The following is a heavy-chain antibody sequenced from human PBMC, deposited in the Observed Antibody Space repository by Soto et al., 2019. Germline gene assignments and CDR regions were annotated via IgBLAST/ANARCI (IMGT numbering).Heavy chain of an antibody. CDR2: IKTKSSGRTT. CDR1: GFAFSDAS. Sequence: DVQLVESGGDLVKPGGSLRLSCAASGFAFSDASMSWVRQAPGKGLEWVGRIKTKSSGRTTDYAAPVKGRFTISRDDSKNTVYLQMDSLKAEDTAVYSCTPLASGHYGYDFWGQGTLVTVSS. V-gene: IGHV3-15*01. D-gene: IGHD3-3*01. CDR3: TPLASGHYGYDF. J-gene: IGHJ4*02.